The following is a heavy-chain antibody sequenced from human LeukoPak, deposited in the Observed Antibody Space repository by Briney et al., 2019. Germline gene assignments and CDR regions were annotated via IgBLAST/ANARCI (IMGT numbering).Heavy chain of an antibody. CDR2: ISDSSYST. CDR3: AKGSIAVARNYFDS. V-gene: IGHV3-23*01. CDR1: GFTFSNYA. D-gene: IGHD6-13*01. Sequence: PGGSLRLSCAASGFTFSNYAMSWVRQAPGKGLEWVSVISDSSYSTYYTDSVKGRFTISRDNSKNTLYLQMNNLRAEDTALYFCAKGSIAVARNYFDSWGQGTLVIVS. J-gene: IGHJ4*02.